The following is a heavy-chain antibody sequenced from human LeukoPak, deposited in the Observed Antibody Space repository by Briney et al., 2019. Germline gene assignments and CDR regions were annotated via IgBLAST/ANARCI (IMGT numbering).Heavy chain of an antibody. Sequence: SGPTLVKPTQTLTLTCTFSGFSLSTNGVGVGWIRQPPGEALEWLTLIYWDDDKRYNPSLKSRLTVTKDVSKNQVVLTLTNMDPVDTATYYCAHRLTGYNSNWYHCYFDYWGQGTLVTVSS. CDR2: IYWDDDK. D-gene: IGHD6-13*01. J-gene: IGHJ4*02. CDR1: GFSLSTNGVG. V-gene: IGHV2-5*02. CDR3: AHRLTGYNSNWYHCYFDY.